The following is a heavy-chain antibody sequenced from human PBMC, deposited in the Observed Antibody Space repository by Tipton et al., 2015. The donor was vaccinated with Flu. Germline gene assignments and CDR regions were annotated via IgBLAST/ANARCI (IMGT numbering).Heavy chain of an antibody. CDR3: ARGIGQDLYYFYGVDV. V-gene: IGHV4-59*01. CDR2: IYYSGST. Sequence: LRLSCTVSGGSISSYYWSWIRQPPGKGLEWIGYIYYSGSTNYNPSLKSRVTISVDTSKNQFSLKLSSVTAADTAVYYCARGIGQDLYYFYGVDVWGQGTTVTVSS. CDR1: GGSISSYY. J-gene: IGHJ6*02. D-gene: IGHD2-15*01.